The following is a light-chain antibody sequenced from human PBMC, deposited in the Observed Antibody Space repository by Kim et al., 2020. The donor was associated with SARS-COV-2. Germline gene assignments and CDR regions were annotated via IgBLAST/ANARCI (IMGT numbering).Light chain of an antibody. Sequence: QSVLTQPPSASGTPGQRVTISCSGSSSNIGSNYVYWYQQLPGMAPKLLIYRNNQRPSGVPDRFSGSKSGTSASLAISGLRSEDEADYYCAAWDDSLSGPVFGGGTQLTVL. CDR1: SSNIGSNY. V-gene: IGLV1-47*01. CDR2: RNN. J-gene: IGLJ2*01. CDR3: AAWDDSLSGPV.